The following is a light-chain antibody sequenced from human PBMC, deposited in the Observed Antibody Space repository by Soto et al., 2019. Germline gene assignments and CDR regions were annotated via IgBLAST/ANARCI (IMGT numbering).Light chain of an antibody. CDR3: QQSYSTRWT. CDR1: QGISSY. J-gene: IGKJ1*01. Sequence: DIQMTQSPSSVSASVGDSVTIXXRASQGISSYLNWYQQKPGKAPKLXIYAASSLQSGVPSRFSGSGSGTDFTLTISSLQPEDFATYYCQQSYSTRWTFGQGTKVDIK. V-gene: IGKV1-39*01. CDR2: AAS.